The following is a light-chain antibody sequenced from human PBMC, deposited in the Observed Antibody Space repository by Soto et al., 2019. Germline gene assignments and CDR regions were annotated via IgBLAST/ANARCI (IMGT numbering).Light chain of an antibody. Sequence: DIVMTQSPDSLAVSLGERATINCKSSQSVLYSSNNKNYLAWYQQKPGQPPKLLIYLASTRESGVPDRFSGSGSGTDFTLTISSLQAADVAIYYCQQYYSTPPSFGQGTKVEIK. CDR1: QSVLYSSNNKNY. J-gene: IGKJ1*01. CDR3: QQYYSTPPS. V-gene: IGKV4-1*01. CDR2: LAS.